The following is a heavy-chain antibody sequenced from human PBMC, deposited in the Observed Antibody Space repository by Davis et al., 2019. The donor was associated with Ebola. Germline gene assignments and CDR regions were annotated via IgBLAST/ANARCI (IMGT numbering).Heavy chain of an antibody. D-gene: IGHD2-15*01. J-gene: IGHJ4*02. CDR2: INPNSGDT. CDR3: ARDRVCSGATCYAYFDF. V-gene: IGHV1-2*04. CDR1: GYTFTGYY. Sequence: AASVKVSCKASGYTFTGYYIHWVRQAPGQGLEWMGWINPNSGDTKYSQKFQGWVTMTRDTPISTVYMELNRLTSDDTAVYYCARDRVCSGATCYAYFDFWGQGTLVTVSS.